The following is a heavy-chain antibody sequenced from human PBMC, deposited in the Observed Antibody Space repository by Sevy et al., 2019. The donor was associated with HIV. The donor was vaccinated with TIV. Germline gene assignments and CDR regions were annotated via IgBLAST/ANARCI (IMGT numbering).Heavy chain of an antibody. Sequence: GGSLRLSCAASGFTFSAYWMNWVRQAPGKGLEWVANIEGDGSDKHYVDSVEGRFTISRDNGKNLLYLQMNSLRVEDTAVYYCAHETIGRFDSWGQGTLVTVPQ. CDR1: GFTFSAYW. CDR3: AHETIGRFDS. J-gene: IGHJ4*02. V-gene: IGHV3-7*01. CDR2: IEGDGSDK. D-gene: IGHD3-16*01.